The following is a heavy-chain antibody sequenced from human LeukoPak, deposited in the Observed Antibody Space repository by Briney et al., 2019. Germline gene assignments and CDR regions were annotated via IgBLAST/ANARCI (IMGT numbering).Heavy chain of an antibody. CDR2: INPNSDGT. D-gene: IGHD3-22*01. J-gene: IGHJ6*03. CDR3: ARGRPYYYDSSGYWRPDYYYYYMDV. Sequence: ASVKVSCKASGYTFTGYYMHWVRQAPGQGLEWMGWINPNSDGTNYAQKFQGRVTMTRDTSISTAYMELSRLRSDDTAVYYCARGRPYYYDSSGYWRPDYYYYYMDVWAKGPRSPSP. V-gene: IGHV1-2*02. CDR1: GYTFTGYY.